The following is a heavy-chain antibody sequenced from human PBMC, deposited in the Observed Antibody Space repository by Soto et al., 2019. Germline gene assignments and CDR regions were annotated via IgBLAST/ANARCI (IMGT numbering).Heavy chain of an antibody. V-gene: IGHV1-69*13. J-gene: IGHJ6*02. CDR3: ARDSGSWPRFRYYYGMDV. Sequence: SVKVSCKASGGTFSSYAISWVRQAPGQGLEWMGGIIPIFGTANYAQKFQGRVTITAGESTSTAYMELSSLRSEDTAVYYCARDSGSWPRFRYYYGMDVWGQGTTVTVSS. CDR1: GGTFSSYA. CDR2: IIPIFGTA. D-gene: IGHD6-13*01.